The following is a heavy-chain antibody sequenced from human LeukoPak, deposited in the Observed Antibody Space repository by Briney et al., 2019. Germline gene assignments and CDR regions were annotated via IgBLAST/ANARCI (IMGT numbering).Heavy chain of an antibody. CDR2: INTSNGNT. CDR3: ARNTETAIPLPYYFDY. V-gene: IGHV1-3*04. D-gene: IGHD2-21*02. CDR1: GYTFTSYA. J-gene: IGHJ4*02. Sequence: ASVNVSCTASGYTFTSYAMHWVRQAPGQRLECMGWINTSNGNTKYSQKFQGRVTITRDTSASTAYMDLSSLRSEDTAVYYCARNTETAIPLPYYFDYWGQGTLVTVSS.